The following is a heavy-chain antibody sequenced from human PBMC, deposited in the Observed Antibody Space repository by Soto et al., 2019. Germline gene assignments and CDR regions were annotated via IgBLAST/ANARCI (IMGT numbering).Heavy chain of an antibody. CDR1: GYTFTDFY. D-gene: IGHD3-16*01. CDR2: FNPNSGGT. CDR3: ARPASPRMGADGLDF. V-gene: IGHV1-2*02. Sequence: QVHLVQSGAEVKKPGTSLKVSCKASGYTFTDFYLHWVRQVPGRGPEWVGWFNPNSGGTNFGRKFQGRVIMNSYTASKSAYMELNGLPSDDAAGYYCARPASPRMGADGLDFCGQGTMVTVSS. J-gene: IGHJ3*01.